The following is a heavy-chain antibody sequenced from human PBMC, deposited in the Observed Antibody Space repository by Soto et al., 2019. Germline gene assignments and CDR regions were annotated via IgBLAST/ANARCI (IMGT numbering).Heavy chain of an antibody. CDR2: TKNKANRYTT. CDR1: GFTLSDHY. CDR3: ARWVSGSPDN. J-gene: IGHJ4*02. V-gene: IGHV3-72*01. Sequence: EVQLVESGGGLVQPGGSLRLSCAASGFTLSDHYMDWVRQAPGKGLEWVGRTKNKANRYTTEYAASANGRFTISRDDSKNSLYLQMNSLKTEDTAVYYCARWVSGSPDNWGQGTLVTVSS. D-gene: IGHD1-26*01.